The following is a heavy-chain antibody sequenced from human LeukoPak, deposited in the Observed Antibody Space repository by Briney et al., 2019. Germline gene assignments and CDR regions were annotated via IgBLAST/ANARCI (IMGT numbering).Heavy chain of an antibody. D-gene: IGHD3-10*01. CDR2: IYSGGST. CDR1: GLIVGNNY. J-gene: IGHJ6*02. CDR3: ATPITVIRGTYGMDV. Sequence: GGSLRLSCAASGLIVGNNYMSWVRQAPGKGLEWVSVIYSGGSTYYADSVKGRFTISRDNSKNTVYLQMNSLRAEDTAVYYCATPITVIRGTYGMDVWGQGTTVTVSS. V-gene: IGHV3-53*01.